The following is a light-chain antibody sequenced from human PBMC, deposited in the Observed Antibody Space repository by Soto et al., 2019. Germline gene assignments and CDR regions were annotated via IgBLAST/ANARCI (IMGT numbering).Light chain of an antibody. J-gene: IGKJ4*01. CDR3: QQYNDWPLT. V-gene: IGKV3-15*01. CDR2: GAS. CDR1: QSVSTN. Sequence: EIVMPQSPATLSVSPGERATLSCRASQSVSTNLAWYQQKPGQAPRLLIYGASTRATGFPARFSGSGSWTEFNLTISSLQSEDFAVYYCQQYNDWPLTFGGGTKVEIK.